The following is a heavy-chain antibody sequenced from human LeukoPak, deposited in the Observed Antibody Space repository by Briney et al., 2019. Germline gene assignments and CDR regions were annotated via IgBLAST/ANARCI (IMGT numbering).Heavy chain of an antibody. CDR1: GGSISSYY. J-gene: IGHJ3*02. Sequence: PSETLSLTCTVSGGSISSYYWSWIRQPAGKGLGWIGRIYTSGSTNYNPSLKSRVTMSVDTSKNQFSLKLSSVTAADTAVYYCARDDGPGAAGAFDIWGQGTMVTVSS. CDR2: IYTSGST. CDR3: ARDDGPGAAGAFDI. D-gene: IGHD5-24*01. V-gene: IGHV4-4*07.